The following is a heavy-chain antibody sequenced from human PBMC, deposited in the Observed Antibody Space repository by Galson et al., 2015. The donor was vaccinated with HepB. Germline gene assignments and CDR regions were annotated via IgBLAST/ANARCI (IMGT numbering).Heavy chain of an antibody. CDR3: ARRNSSGWYWLSHDAFDI. Sequence: QSGAEVKKPGESLRISCKGSGYSFTSYWISWVRQMPGKGLEWMGRIDPSDSYTNYSPSFQGHVTISADKSISTAYLQWSSLKASDTAMYYCARRNSSGWYWLSHDAFDIWGQGTMVTVSS. CDR1: GYSFTSYW. CDR2: IDPSDSYT. V-gene: IGHV5-10-1*01. D-gene: IGHD6-19*01. J-gene: IGHJ3*02.